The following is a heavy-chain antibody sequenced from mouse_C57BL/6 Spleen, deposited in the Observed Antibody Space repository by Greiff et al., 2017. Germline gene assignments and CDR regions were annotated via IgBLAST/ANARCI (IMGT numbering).Heavy chain of an antibody. J-gene: IGHJ2*01. D-gene: IGHD1-1*01. Sequence: VQLQESGPGLVAPSQSLSITCTASGFSLTSYGVDWVRQPPGQGLEWMGVICGGGSTNYNSALMSRLSISKDNSKSQVILKMNSLQTDDTAMYYFAKHGDYGSYFGDWGQGTTLTVSS. CDR3: AKHGDYGSYFGD. V-gene: IGHV2-9*01. CDR2: ICGGGST. CDR1: GFSLTSYG.